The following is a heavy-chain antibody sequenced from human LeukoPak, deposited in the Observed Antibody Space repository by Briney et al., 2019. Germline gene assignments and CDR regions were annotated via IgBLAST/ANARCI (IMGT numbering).Heavy chain of an antibody. CDR3: ATTHGGYFDY. Sequence: GASVRVSCKVSGYTLTELSMHWVRQAPGKGRGWMGGFDPEDGETIYAQKFQGRVTMTEDTSTDTAYMELSSLRSEDTAVYYCATTHGGYFDYWAREPWSPSPQ. V-gene: IGHV1-24*01. J-gene: IGHJ4*02. CDR1: GYTLTELS. D-gene: IGHD3-10*01. CDR2: FDPEDGET.